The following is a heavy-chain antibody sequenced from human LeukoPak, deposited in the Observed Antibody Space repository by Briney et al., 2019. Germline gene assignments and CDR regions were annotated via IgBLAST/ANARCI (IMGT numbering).Heavy chain of an antibody. CDR1: GGSISSYY. CDR3: ARGYCSGGSCYKFDY. J-gene: IGHJ4*02. CDR2: IYYSGST. D-gene: IGHD2-15*01. Sequence: SETLSLTCTVCGGSISSYYWSWIRQPPGKELEWIGYIYYSGSTNYNPSLKSRVTISVDTSKNQFSLKLSSVTAADTAVYYCARGYCSGGSCYKFDYWGQGTLVTVSS. V-gene: IGHV4-59*01.